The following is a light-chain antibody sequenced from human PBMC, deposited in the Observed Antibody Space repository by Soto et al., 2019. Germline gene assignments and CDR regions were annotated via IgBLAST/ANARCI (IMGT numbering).Light chain of an antibody. Sequence: EIVLTHSPATLSLSPGERGSLSFMASQGVSNYLAWYQQKPGQAPRLLIYGASNRATGIPDRFSGSGSGTDFTLTISSLQPEDFATYYCQQSSSIPITFGQGTRLEI. V-gene: IGKV3-11*01. CDR1: QGVSNY. J-gene: IGKJ5*01. CDR2: GAS. CDR3: QQSSSIPIT.